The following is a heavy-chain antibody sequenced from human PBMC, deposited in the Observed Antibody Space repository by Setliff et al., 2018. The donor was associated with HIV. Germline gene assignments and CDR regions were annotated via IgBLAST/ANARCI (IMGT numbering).Heavy chain of an antibody. Sequence: ETLSLTCTVPGGSIRSYYWSWIRQPPGKGLEWLGHAHYSGSNKNNPSLRSRISMAVDTSKNQVSLKLSSVTAADTAVYYCARVGYNDDSGYPYNWFDPWGQGTLVTVSS. CDR1: GGSIRSYY. CDR3: ARVGYNDDSGYPYNWFDP. CDR2: AHYSGSN. V-gene: IGHV4-59*01. D-gene: IGHD3-22*01. J-gene: IGHJ5*02.